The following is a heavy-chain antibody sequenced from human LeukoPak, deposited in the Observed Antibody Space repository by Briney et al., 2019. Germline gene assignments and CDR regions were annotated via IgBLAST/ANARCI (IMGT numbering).Heavy chain of an antibody. CDR1: GFTFSFYA. J-gene: IGHJ4*02. CDR2: ISASGGRT. D-gene: IGHD5-18*01. Sequence: GGPLRLSCAASGFTFSFYAMSWVRQAPGKGLEWVSGISASGGRTYYADSMKGRITISRDKSKNTLYLQMNSLRAEDTAVYYCAKVWGYNYGFDYWGQGTPVTVSS. CDR3: AKVWGYNYGFDY. V-gene: IGHV3-23*01.